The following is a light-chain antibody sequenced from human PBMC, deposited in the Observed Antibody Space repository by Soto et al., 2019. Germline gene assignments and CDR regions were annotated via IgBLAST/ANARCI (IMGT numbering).Light chain of an antibody. CDR2: GAS. V-gene: IGKV3-11*01. CDR1: QSVSTD. Sequence: EIVLTQSPATLSLSPGEGATLSCRASQSVSTDLAWYQHKPGQAPRLLIYGASNRATGVAARFSGSGSGKDFTPTISSLEPEDSAVYYCQQRDSWWTFGQGTKVDIK. J-gene: IGKJ1*01. CDR3: QQRDSWWT.